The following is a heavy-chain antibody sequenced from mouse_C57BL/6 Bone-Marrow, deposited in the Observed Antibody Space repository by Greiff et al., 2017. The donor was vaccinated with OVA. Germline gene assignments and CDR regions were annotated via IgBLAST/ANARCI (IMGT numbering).Heavy chain of an antibody. J-gene: IGHJ2*01. D-gene: IGHD3-1*01. CDR2: IDPSDSYT. CDR1: GYTFTSYW. CDR3: ARGGLLGD. V-gene: IGHV1-50*01. Sequence: QVQLQQPGAELVKPGASVKLSCKASGYTFTSYWMQWVKQRPGQGLEWIGEIDPSDSYTNYNQKFKGKATLTVDTSSSTAYMQLRSLTSEDSAVYYCARGGLLGDWGQGTTLTVSS.